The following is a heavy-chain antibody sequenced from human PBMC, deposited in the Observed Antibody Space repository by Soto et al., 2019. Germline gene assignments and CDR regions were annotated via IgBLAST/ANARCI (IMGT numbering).Heavy chain of an antibody. CDR2: IYWDDDK. CDR1: GFSLSTSGVG. J-gene: IGHJ4*02. D-gene: IGHD6-19*01. Sequence: QINLKESGPTLVKPTQTLTLTCTFSGFSLSTSGVGVAWLRQPPGKALEWLALIYWDDDKRYSPSLKSRLTITKDTSKNQVVLTMTNMDPVDTATYYCARDSSGWTGFDYWGQGTLVTIAS. CDR3: ARDSSGWTGFDY. V-gene: IGHV2-5*02.